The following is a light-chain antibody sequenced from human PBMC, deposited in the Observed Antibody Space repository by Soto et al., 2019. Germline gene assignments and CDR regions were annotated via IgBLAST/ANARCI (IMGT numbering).Light chain of an antibody. Sequence: EIVLTQSPATLSLSPGERATLSCRASQSVSSYLAWYQQKLGQAPRLLIYDASKRATGIPARFSGSGSGTDFNLTISNLEPEDFAVYYCQQRGNWPRTFGQGTKVEIK. J-gene: IGKJ1*01. V-gene: IGKV3-11*01. CDR1: QSVSSY. CDR2: DAS. CDR3: QQRGNWPRT.